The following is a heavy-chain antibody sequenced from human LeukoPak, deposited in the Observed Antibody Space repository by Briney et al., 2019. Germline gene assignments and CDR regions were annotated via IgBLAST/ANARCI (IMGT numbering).Heavy chain of an antibody. D-gene: IGHD1-26*01. CDR2: IHYSGST. CDR3: AREKWELLPIFDY. V-gene: IGHV4-59*01. Sequence: PSETLSLTCTVSGGSISSYYWSWIRQPPGKGLEWIGYIHYSGSTNYNPSLKSRVTIPVDTSKNQFSLKLTSVTAADTAVYYCAREKWELLPIFDYWGQGTLVTVSS. J-gene: IGHJ4*02. CDR1: GGSISSYY.